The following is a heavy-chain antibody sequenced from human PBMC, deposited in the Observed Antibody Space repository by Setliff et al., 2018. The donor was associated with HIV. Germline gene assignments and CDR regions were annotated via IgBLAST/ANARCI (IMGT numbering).Heavy chain of an antibody. CDR1: GGSFSDYY. CDR3: ARAISFDFPSGLKGTFDV. Sequence: SETLSLTCAVYGGSFSDYYWSWIRQSPGEGLEWIGYIYYSGYYKAYYDSNPALKSRFSASVDTSRNQFSLELQSMTAADTAMYYCARAISFDFPSGLKGTFDVWGLGTMVTVSS. J-gene: IGHJ3*01. V-gene: IGHV4-34*01. CDR2: IYYSGYYKAYY. D-gene: IGHD3-16*01.